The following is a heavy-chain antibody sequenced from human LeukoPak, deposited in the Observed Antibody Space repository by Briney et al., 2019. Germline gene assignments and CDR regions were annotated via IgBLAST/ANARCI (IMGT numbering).Heavy chain of an antibody. CDR1: EFTFSSYG. CDR3: VKEDCSGGSCYPDY. D-gene: IGHD2-15*01. J-gene: IGHJ4*02. V-gene: IGHV3-64D*06. CDR2: ISSNGGST. Sequence: GGSLRLSCSASEFTFSSYGMHWVRQAPGKGLEYVSAISSNGGSTYYADSVKGRFTISRDNSKNTLYLQMSSLRAEDTAVYYCVKEDCSGGSCYPDYWGQGTLVTVSS.